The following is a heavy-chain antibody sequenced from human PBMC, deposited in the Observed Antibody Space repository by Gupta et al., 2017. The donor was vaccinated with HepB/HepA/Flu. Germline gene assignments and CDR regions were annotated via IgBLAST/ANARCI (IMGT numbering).Heavy chain of an antibody. V-gene: IGHV1-2*02. D-gene: IGHD2/OR15-2a*01. CDR1: GDPFTAHY. CDR2: INPNSGGT. Sequence: HVQLLHSGDVVPKPGASVRVSCKASGDPFTAHYMHWVRQAPGQGLEWMGWINPNSGGTNYAQKFQGRVTMTRDTSISTAYMELSKLRSDDTAVYYCARIYEGLDPWGQGTLVTVSS. CDR3: ARIYEGLDP. J-gene: IGHJ5*02.